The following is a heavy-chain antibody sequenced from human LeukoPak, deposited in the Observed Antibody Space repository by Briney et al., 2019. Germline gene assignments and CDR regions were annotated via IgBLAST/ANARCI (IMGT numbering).Heavy chain of an antibody. CDR3: AMRGGYEPTHDY. Sequence: SETLSLTCTVSGGSISSSSYYWGWIRQPPGKGLEWIGSIYYSGSTYYNPSLKSRVNISVDTSKNQFSLKLSSVTAADTAVYYCAMRGGYEPTHDYWGQGTLVTVSS. CDR1: GGSISSSSYY. CDR2: IYYSGST. D-gene: IGHD5-12*01. J-gene: IGHJ4*02. V-gene: IGHV4-39*01.